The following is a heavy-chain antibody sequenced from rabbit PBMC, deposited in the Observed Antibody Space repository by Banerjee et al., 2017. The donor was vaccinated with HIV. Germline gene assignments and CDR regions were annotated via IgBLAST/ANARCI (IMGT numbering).Heavy chain of an antibody. J-gene: IGHJ4*01. V-gene: IGHV1S40*01. CDR2: IYIGGVIT. CDR3: ARRGAYAKSSGNYDYYFNL. D-gene: IGHD1-1*01. Sequence: QSLEESGGDLVKPGASLTLTCTASGFDFSSNAMCWVRQAPGKGPEWIACIYIGGVITHYASWVNGRFTISKTSSTTVTLHMTSLTAADTATYFCARRGAYAKSSGNYDYYFNLWGPGTLVTVS. CDR1: GFDFSSNA.